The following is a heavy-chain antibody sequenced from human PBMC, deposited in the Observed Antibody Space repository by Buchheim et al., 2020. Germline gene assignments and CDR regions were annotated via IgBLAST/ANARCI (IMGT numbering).Heavy chain of an antibody. D-gene: IGHD3-10*02. CDR1: GFSLTTSGMG. CDR2: IYWNGHN. CDR3: GHTSYVTEPRWFDP. Sequence: QITLQESGPTLVKPTQTLTLTCSFSGFSLTTSGMGVGWIRQPPGKALEWLAVIYWNGHNYYSSSLKNRLTITKDTSGNQGVLTLTNMDSVDTATYYCGHTSYVTEPRWFDPWGQGTL. J-gene: IGHJ5*02. V-gene: IGHV2-5*01.